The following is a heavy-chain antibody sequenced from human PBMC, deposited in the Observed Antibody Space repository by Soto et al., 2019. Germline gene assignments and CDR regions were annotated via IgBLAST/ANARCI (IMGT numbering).Heavy chain of an antibody. CDR3: ARGHHSSGYCFDY. CDR2: IYYSGST. J-gene: IGHJ4*02. D-gene: IGHD3-22*01. V-gene: IGHV4-31*03. CDR1: GSSISSGGYY. Sequence: PSETLSLTCTVSGSSISSGGYYWSWIRQHPGKGLEWIGYIYYSGSTYYNPSLKSRVTISVDTSKNQFSLKLSSVTAADTAVYYCARGHHSSGYCFDYWGQGTLVTVSS.